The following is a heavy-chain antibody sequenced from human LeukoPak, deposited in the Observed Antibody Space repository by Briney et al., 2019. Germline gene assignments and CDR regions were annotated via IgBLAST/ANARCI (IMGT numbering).Heavy chain of an antibody. V-gene: IGHV3-21*01. CDR3: VRAVEYYYDSSGYAVDY. CDR2: ISSSSSNI. Sequence: PGGSLRLSCAASGFTFARYRMNWVRQAPGKGLEWVSSISSSSSNIYYADSVTGRFTISRDNAKNSLYLQMNSLRAEDTAVYYCVRAVEYYYDSSGYAVDYWGQGTLVTVSS. J-gene: IGHJ4*02. CDR1: GFTFARYR. D-gene: IGHD3-22*01.